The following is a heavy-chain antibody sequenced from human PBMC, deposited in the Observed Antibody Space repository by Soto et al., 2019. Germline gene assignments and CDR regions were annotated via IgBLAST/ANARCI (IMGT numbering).Heavy chain of an antibody. Sequence: GGSLRLSGAASGFTCDDYAMHWVRQAPGKGLEWVSLISCDGGSTYYADSVKGRFTISRDNSKNSLYLQMNSLRAEDTALYYCAKDISPYYYDSSGYGHYYYYYGMDVWGQGTTVTVSS. CDR3: AKDISPYYYDSSGYGHYYYYYGMDV. CDR1: GFTCDDYA. CDR2: ISCDGGST. J-gene: IGHJ6*02. D-gene: IGHD3-22*01. V-gene: IGHV3-43D*04.